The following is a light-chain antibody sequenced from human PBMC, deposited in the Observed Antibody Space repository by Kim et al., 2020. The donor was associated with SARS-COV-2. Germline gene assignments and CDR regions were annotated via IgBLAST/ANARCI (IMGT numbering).Light chain of an antibody. CDR2: QDS. V-gene: IGLV3-1*01. Sequence: VSPGQTASITCSGDKLGNQYACWYQQKPGQSPALVIYQDSKRPSGIPERFSGSNSGNTATLTISGTQAMDEADYYCQAWDSRTFVVFGGGTKLTVL. CDR1: KLGNQY. CDR3: QAWDSRTFVV. J-gene: IGLJ2*01.